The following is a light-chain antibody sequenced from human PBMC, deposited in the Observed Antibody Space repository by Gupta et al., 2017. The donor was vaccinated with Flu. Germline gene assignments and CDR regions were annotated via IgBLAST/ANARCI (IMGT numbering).Light chain of an antibody. CDR2: KDS. Sequence: GKTTRTTCSGDAGTKQYVYWNHPNPDHAHWMLVFKDSRRPAGIPGRFSGASSGTTVTLTITGVKAEDEADYYCHSTDNSGAYVFGRGTTVIVL. V-gene: IGLV3-25*03. CDR1: AGTKQY. J-gene: IGLJ1*01. CDR3: HSTDNSGAYV.